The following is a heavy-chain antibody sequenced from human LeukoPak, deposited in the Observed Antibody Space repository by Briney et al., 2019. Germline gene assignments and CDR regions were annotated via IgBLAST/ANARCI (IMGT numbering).Heavy chain of an antibody. CDR2: IYTSGST. CDR1: GGSISSGSYY. D-gene: IGHD3-10*01. V-gene: IGHV4-61*02. Sequence: PSETLSLTCTVSGGSISSGSYYWSWIRQPAGKGLEWIGRIYTSGSTNYYPSLMSRVTISVYTSKNQFSLKLSSVTAADTAVYYWARERGGGTYYYGSGNYYNAFDIWGQGTVVTVSS. CDR3: ARERGGGTYYYGSGNYYNAFDI. J-gene: IGHJ3*02.